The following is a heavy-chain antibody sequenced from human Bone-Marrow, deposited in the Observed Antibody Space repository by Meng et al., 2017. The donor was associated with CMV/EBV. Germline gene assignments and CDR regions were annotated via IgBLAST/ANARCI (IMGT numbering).Heavy chain of an antibody. CDR1: GFAFSSYN. D-gene: IGHD3-22*01. Sequence: GESLKISCAASGFAFSSYNIHWVRQAPGKGLEWVTFISYDGSNEYYAASVKGRFTIARDNPKNTLYVEMNSLRDEDTAVYYCARQYTSGYWAFDYWGQGALVTVSS. CDR2: ISYDGSNE. V-gene: IGHV3-30*19. J-gene: IGHJ4*02. CDR3: ARQYTSGYWAFDY.